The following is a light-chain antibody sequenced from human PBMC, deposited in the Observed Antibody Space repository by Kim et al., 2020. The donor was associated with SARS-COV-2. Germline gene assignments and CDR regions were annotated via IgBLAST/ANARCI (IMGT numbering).Light chain of an antibody. Sequence: SYELTQPLSVSVALGQTARITCGGNNIGSKNVHWYQQKPGQAPVLVIYRDSNRPSGIPERFSGSNSGNTATLTISRAQAGDEADYYCQVWDSRNWVFGGG. CDR1: NIGSKN. CDR3: QVWDSRNWV. J-gene: IGLJ3*02. V-gene: IGLV3-9*01. CDR2: RDS.